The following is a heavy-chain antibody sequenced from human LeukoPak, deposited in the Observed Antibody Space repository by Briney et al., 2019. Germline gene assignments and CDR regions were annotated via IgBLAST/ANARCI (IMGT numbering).Heavy chain of an antibody. CDR1: GFTFSSYA. V-gene: IGHV3-23*01. J-gene: IGHJ4*02. Sequence: PGGSLRLSCAASGFTFSSYAMSWVRQAPGKGLEWVSGISGSGDSTDYADSVKGRFTISRDNSKNTLYLQMSSLRAEDAALYYCATNYDLDSWGQGTLVTVSS. CDR2: ISGSGDST. D-gene: IGHD1-7*01. CDR3: ATNYDLDS.